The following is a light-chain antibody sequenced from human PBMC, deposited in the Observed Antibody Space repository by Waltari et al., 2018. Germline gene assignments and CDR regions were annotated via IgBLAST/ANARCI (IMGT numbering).Light chain of an antibody. Sequence: EIVLTQSPGTLSLSPGERATLSCRSSQTLSNTYLAWYQQKPGQPPMLLIYGASSRATGISDRFSGSGSATDFTLTISRLEPEDFAVYYCQQYGSLFGPGTRLEIK. CDR2: GAS. V-gene: IGKV3-20*01. J-gene: IGKJ5*01. CDR3: QQYGSL. CDR1: QTLSNTY.